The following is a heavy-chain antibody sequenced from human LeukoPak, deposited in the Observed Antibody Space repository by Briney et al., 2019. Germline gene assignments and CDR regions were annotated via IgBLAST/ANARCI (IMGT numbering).Heavy chain of an antibody. CDR2: INQRRTET. J-gene: IGHJ4*02. CDR1: GFTFTDYW. D-gene: IGHD3-10*01. Sequence: PGGSLRLSCAASGFTFTDYWMTWVRQAPGKGLEWVANINQRRTETHYVDSVKGRFTISRENAKNSLYLQMNSLRAGDTAVYYCAGGHRIGEYYFDYWGQGTLVTVFS. V-gene: IGHV3-7*02. CDR3: AGGHRIGEYYFDY.